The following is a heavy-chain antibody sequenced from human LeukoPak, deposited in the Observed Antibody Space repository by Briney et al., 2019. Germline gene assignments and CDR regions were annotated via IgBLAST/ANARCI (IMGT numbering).Heavy chain of an antibody. J-gene: IGHJ4*02. CDR3: AKDSSGYGGNFDY. V-gene: IGHV3-23*01. CDR2: ISGSGANT. CDR1: GFTLSTYA. D-gene: IGHD5-12*01. Sequence: GGSQRLSCAASGFTLSTYAMSWVRQAPGKGLEWVSTISGSGANTYYADSVKGRFTISRDNSKNTLYLQMNSLRAEDTAVYYCAKDSSGYGGNFDYWGQGTLVTVSS.